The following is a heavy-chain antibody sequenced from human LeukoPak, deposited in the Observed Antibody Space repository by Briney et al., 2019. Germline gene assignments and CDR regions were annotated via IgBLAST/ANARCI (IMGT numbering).Heavy chain of an antibody. CDR2: IYYSGST. CDR3: ARLKVWGSYRYPDY. Sequence: SETLSLTCTVSGGSISSYYWSWIRQPPGKGLEWIGYIYYSGSTNYNPSLKSRVTISVDTSKNQFSLKLSPVTAADTAVYYCARLKVWGSYRYPDYWGQGTLVTVSS. D-gene: IGHD3-16*02. J-gene: IGHJ4*02. CDR1: GGSISSYY. V-gene: IGHV4-59*01.